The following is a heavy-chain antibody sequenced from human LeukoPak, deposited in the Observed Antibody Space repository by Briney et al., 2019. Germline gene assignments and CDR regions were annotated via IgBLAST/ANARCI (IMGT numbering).Heavy chain of an antibody. Sequence: ASVTVSCKASGYTFTSYYMHWVRQAPGQGLEWMGWISAYNGNTNYAQKFQGRVTMTTETSTSTAYMELRSLRSDDTAVYYCARFGLGKHIEVAGIPFDIWGQGTMVTVS. CDR1: GYTFTSYY. J-gene: IGHJ3*02. CDR3: ARFGLGKHIEVAGIPFDI. D-gene: IGHD6-19*01. CDR2: ISAYNGNT. V-gene: IGHV1-18*04.